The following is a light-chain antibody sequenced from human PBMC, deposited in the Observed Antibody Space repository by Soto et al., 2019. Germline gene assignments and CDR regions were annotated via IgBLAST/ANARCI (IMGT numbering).Light chain of an antibody. Sequence: EIVLTQSPATLSLSPGERATLSCRASQSVSSYLAWYQQKPGQAPRLLIYDASNMATGIPARFSGSGSGTDFPLTISSLAPEDFAVYYCQQRSNWRPVYTFGQGTKLEIK. CDR3: QQRSNWRPVYT. J-gene: IGKJ2*01. CDR2: DAS. V-gene: IGKV3-11*01. CDR1: QSVSSY.